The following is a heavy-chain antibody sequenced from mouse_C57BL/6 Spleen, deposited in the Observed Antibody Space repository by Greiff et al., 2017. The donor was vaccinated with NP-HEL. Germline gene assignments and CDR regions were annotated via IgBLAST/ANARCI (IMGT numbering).Heavy chain of an antibody. D-gene: IGHD2-1*01. CDR1: GFSLTSYG. J-gene: IGHJ4*01. CDR2: IWSGGST. CDR3: ARPIYYGLSYPMDY. Sequence: VQLKESGPGLVQPSQSLSITCTVSGFSLTSYGVHWVRQSPGKGLEWLGVIWSGGSTDYNAAFISRLSISKDNSKSQVFFKMNSLQADDTAIYYCARPIYYGLSYPMDYWGQGTSVTVSS. V-gene: IGHV2-2*01.